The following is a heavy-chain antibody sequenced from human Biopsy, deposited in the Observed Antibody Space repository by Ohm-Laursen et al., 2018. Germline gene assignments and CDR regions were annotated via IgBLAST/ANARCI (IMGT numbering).Heavy chain of an antibody. D-gene: IGHD3-22*01. CDR2: IFYRGCT. V-gene: IGHV4-39*01. J-gene: IGHJ5*02. Sequence: SDTLSLTCTVSGGSISNNNYYWGWIRQPPGKGLEWIGSIFYRGCTHYKPSLKSRVNISVDTSKNQFSLKLNSVTAADMAVYYCARDYDTSGYYYVSWGQGTLVTVSS. CDR3: ARDYDTSGYYYVS. CDR1: GGSISNNNYY.